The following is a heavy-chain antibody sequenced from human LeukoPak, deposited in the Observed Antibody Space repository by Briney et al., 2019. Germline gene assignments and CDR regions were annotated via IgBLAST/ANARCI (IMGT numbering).Heavy chain of an antibody. V-gene: IGHV4-4*07. CDR2: ESTSGTS. CDR3: ARGSYYDTLTGYYRGSFDS. CDR1: ARSISTYY. Sequence: SESLSLTCTVPARSISTYYGSWIRQPAEKVLEWIGRESTSGTSQYNHSFKSRVTMSVDTSSNQFSLKMSSVTAADTAVYYCARGSYYDTLTGYYRGSFDSWGQGTLVTVSS. J-gene: IGHJ4*02. D-gene: IGHD3-9*01.